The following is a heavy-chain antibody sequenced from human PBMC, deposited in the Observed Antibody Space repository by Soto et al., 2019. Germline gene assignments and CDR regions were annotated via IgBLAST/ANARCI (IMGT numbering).Heavy chain of an antibody. CDR3: AVIEMATTNWFDP. V-gene: IGHV4-30-2*01. CDR2: IYHSGST. CDR1: GVSISNVGYS. J-gene: IGHJ5*02. Sequence: SETLSLTCAVSGVSISNVGYSWSWIRQPPGKGLEWIGYIYHSGSTYYNPSLKSRVTISVDRYKNQFSLKLSSVTAADTAVYYCAVIEMATTNWFDPWGQGTLVTVSS. D-gene: IGHD5-12*01.